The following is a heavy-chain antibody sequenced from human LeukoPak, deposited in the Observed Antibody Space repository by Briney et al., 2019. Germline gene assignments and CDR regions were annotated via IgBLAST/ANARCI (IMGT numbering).Heavy chain of an antibody. J-gene: IGHJ4*02. CDR1: GFTFSSYW. CDR3: AKGMGFLTSVDY. Sequence: GGSLRLSCAASGFTFSSYWMSWVRQAPGKGLEWVANIKQDGREKYYVDSVKGRFTISRDNAKNSLYLQMNSLRVEDTAVYYCAKGMGFLTSVDYWGQGTLVTVSS. CDR2: IKQDGREK. D-gene: IGHD4-17*01. V-gene: IGHV3-7*01.